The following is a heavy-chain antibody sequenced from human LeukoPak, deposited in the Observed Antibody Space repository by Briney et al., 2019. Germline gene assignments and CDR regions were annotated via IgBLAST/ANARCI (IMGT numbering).Heavy chain of an antibody. CDR1: GYTFTSYA. D-gene: IGHD2-2*01. CDR3: ARVSVPAAYYYYYMDV. Sequence: ASVTVSCKASGYTFTSYAMNWVRQAPGQGLEWMGWINTNTGNPTYAQGFTGRFVFSLDTSVSTAYLQISSLKAEDTAVYYCARVSVPAAYYYYYMDVWGKGTTVTVSS. V-gene: IGHV7-4-1*02. CDR2: INTNTGNP. J-gene: IGHJ6*03.